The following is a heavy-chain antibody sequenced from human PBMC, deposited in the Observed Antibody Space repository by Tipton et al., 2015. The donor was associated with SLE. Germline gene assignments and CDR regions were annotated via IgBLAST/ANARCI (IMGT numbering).Heavy chain of an antibody. Sequence: TLSLTCPVSGGSIISGGYYWTWIRQHPGKGLEWIGHIFYSGSTYYNPSLRSRVTMSVDTSKNQFSLRLSSVTAADTAVYYCARDLVYYDSSGMEYWGQGTLVTVAS. CDR1: GGSIISGGYY. CDR3: ARDLVYYDSSGMEY. CDR2: IFYSGST. D-gene: IGHD3-22*01. V-gene: IGHV4-31*03. J-gene: IGHJ4*02.